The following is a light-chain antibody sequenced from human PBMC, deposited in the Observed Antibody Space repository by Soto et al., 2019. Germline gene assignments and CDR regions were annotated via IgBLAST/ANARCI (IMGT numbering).Light chain of an antibody. V-gene: IGLV2-11*01. J-gene: IGLJ2*01. Sequence: QSALTQPRSVSGSPGQSVTLSCTGTSSDVGDYIYVSWYQQHPGKAPKLMIYDVSKRPSGVPDRFSGSKSGNTASLTISGLQAEDGADYACCSYAGSYTLVFGGGTKLTVL. CDR2: DVS. CDR1: SSDVGDYIY. CDR3: CSYAGSYTLV.